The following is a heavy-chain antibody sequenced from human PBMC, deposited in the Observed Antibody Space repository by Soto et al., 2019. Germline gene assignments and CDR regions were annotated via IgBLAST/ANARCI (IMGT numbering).Heavy chain of an antibody. J-gene: IGHJ6*03. Sequence: QVQLVESGGGVVQPGRSLRLSCAASGFTFSSYGMHWVRQAPGKGLEWVAVISYDGSNKYYADSVKGRFTISRDNSKNRLYLQMNSLRDEDMAVYYCAKEGLHDFWSGYYSPYYYYYMDVWGKGTTVTVSS. V-gene: IGHV3-30*18. CDR3: AKEGLHDFWSGYYSPYYYYYMDV. D-gene: IGHD3-3*01. CDR1: GFTFSSYG. CDR2: ISYDGSNK.